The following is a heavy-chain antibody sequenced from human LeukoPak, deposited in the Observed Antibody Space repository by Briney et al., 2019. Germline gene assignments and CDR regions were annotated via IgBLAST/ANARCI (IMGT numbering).Heavy chain of an antibody. J-gene: IGHJ5*02. CDR1: GGSISSGGYY. Sequence: SQTLSLTCTVSGGSISSGGYYWSWIRQHPGKGLEWIGYIYYSGSTYYNPSLKSRVTISVDTSKNQFSLKLSSVTAADTAVYYCARFNYDGSGGNWFDPWGQGTLVTVSS. D-gene: IGHD3-22*01. V-gene: IGHV4-31*03. CDR3: ARFNYDGSGGNWFDP. CDR2: IYYSGST.